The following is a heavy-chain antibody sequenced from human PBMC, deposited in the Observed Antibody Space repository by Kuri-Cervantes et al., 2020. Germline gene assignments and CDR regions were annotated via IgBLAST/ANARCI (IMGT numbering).Heavy chain of an antibody. V-gene: IGHV4-34*01. Sequence: SETLSLTCAVYGGSFSGYYWSWIRQPPGKGLEWIGEINHSGSTYYNPSLKSRVTISVDTSKNQFSLKLSSVTAADTAVYYCARHNRYCSGGSCYFRGRMGWGQGTLVTVSS. CDR2: INHSGST. CDR1: GGSFSGYY. CDR3: ARHNRYCSGGSCYFRGRMG. D-gene: IGHD2-15*01. J-gene: IGHJ4*02.